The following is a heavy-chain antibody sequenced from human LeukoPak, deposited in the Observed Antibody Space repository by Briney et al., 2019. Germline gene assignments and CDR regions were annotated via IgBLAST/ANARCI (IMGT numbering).Heavy chain of an antibody. J-gene: IGHJ4*02. CDR3: ARRYCSGSSCYLFDY. CDR1: EFSFASYW. D-gene: IGHD2-15*01. Sequence: GESLKISCKGSEFSFASYWIAWVRQMPGKGLEWMGIIHPRDSDTRYSPSFQGQVTISADKSISTAYLQWSSLKASDTAMYYCARRYCSGSSCYLFDYWGQGTLVTVSS. V-gene: IGHV5-51*01. CDR2: IHPRDSDT.